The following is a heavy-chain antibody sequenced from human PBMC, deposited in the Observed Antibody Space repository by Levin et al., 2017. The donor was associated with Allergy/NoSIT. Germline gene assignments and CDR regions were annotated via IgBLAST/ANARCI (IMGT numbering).Heavy chain of an antibody. J-gene: IGHJ3*02. Sequence: SETLSLTCTVSGGSISSGGYYWNWIRQHPGKGLEWIGYIYYSGSTYYNPSLKSRVTISVDTSKNQFSLKLSSVTAADTAVYYCARVPILGYCSGGSCDHEAFDSWGQGTMVTVSS. D-gene: IGHD2-15*01. V-gene: IGHV4-31*03. CDR3: ARVPILGYCSGGSCDHEAFDS. CDR1: GGSISSGGYY. CDR2: IYYSGST.